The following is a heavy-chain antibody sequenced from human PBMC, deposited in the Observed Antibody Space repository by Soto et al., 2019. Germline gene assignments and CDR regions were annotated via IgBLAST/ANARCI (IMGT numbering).Heavy chain of an antibody. CDR3: ARAAVSTSSSLSETSYYMDV. CDR2: INHSGST. J-gene: IGHJ6*03. Sequence: SETLSLTCAVYGGSFSGYYWSWIRQPPGKGLEWIGEINHSGSTNYNPSLKSRVTISVDTSKNQFSLKLSSVTAADTAVYYCARAAVSTSSSLSETSYYMDVWGKGTTVTVSS. V-gene: IGHV4-34*01. D-gene: IGHD5-12*01. CDR1: GGSFSGYY.